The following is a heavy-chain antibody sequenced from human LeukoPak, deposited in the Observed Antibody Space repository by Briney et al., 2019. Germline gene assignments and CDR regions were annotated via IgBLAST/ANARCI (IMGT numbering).Heavy chain of an antibody. V-gene: IGHV3-15*01. D-gene: IGHD2-15*01. J-gene: IGHJ6*02. Sequence: GGSLRLSCAASGFTFSNAWMSWVRQAPGKGLEWVGRIKSKTDGGTTDYAAPMKGRFTISRDDSKNTLYLQMNSLKTEDTAVYYCTTGRISTGYYYGMDVWGQGTTVTVSS. CDR2: IKSKTDGGTT. CDR1: GFTFSNAW. CDR3: TTGRISTGYYYGMDV.